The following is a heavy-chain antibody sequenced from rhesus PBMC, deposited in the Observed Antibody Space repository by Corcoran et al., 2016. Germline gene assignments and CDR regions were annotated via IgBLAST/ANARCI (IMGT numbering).Heavy chain of an antibody. Sequence: QVQLQESGPGLVKPSETLSLTCAVSGGSISDNYYWNWIRQPPGKGLEWIGKIYGDSGNTYYNPSLKSRVSISKDTSKNQFSLKVSSVTAADTAVFYCARVGISAGHQGDLWGQGLLVTVSA. CDR3: ARVGISAGHQGDL. V-gene: IGHV4S9*01. J-gene: IGHJ4*01. CDR1: GGSISDNYY. D-gene: IGHD6-13*01. CDR2: IYGDSGNT.